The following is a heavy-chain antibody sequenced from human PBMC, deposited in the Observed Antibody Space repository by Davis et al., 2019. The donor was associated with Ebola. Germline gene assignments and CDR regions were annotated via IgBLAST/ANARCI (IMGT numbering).Heavy chain of an antibody. J-gene: IGHJ4*02. CDR1: GFIFSDSE. V-gene: IGHV3-48*03. D-gene: IGHD5-12*01. CDR3: VPGTWI. Sequence: GESLNTSCEASGFIFSDSELNWVRQTPRKGLEWIAFVGNTVDAIHYAASVKGRFTAARDNARHALFLQMNDLKLEDTGFYYCVPGTWIRGQGMRVTVST. CDR2: VGNTVDAI.